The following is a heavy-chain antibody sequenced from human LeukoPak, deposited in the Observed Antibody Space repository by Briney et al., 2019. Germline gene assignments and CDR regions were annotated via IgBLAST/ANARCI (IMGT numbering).Heavy chain of an antibody. J-gene: IGHJ6*02. V-gene: IGHV1-69*13. CDR2: IIPIFGTA. CDR3: ARVPERDYYYYGMDV. Sequence: SVKVSCKASGYTFTSYGISWVRQAPGQGLEWMGGIIPIFGTANYAQKFQGRVTITADESTSTAYMELSSLRSEDTAVYYCARVPERDYYYYGMDVWGQGTTVTVSS. D-gene: IGHD1-14*01. CDR1: GYTFTSYG.